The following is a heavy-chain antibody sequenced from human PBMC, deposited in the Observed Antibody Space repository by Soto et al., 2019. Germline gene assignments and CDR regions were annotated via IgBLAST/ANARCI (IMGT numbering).Heavy chain of an antibody. CDR1: RGTFSNYP. J-gene: IGHJ6*02. Sequence: SVKVSCKASRGTFSNYPISWVRQAPGQGLEWMGGIIPFFGRPNYAQKFQGRVTITADESTSTAYMELRSLRSEDTAVYYCARDTREIILVRGVIPQFRYHMDVWGQGTTFTVSS. V-gene: IGHV1-69*13. CDR2: IIPFFGRP. D-gene: IGHD3-10*01. CDR3: ARDTREIILVRGVIPQFRYHMDV.